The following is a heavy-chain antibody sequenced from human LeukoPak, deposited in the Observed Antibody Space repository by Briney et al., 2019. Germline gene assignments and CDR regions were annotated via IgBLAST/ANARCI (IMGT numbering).Heavy chain of an antibody. D-gene: IGHD2-8*01. V-gene: IGHV3-21*01. J-gene: IGHJ4*02. CDR1: GFTFSRST. CDR2: ISNTASYI. Sequence: PGGSLRLSCAASGFTFSRSTMTWVRQAPGKGLEWVSSISNTASYIYYADSLKGRFTISRDNAKDSLFLHLNSLTVDDTAICFCARDRIPPGNGHDLWGQGTLVSVSS. CDR3: ARDRIPPGNGHDL.